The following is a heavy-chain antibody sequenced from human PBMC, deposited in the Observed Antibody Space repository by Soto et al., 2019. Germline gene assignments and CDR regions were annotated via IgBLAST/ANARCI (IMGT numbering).Heavy chain of an antibody. J-gene: IGHJ4*02. CDR1: GFTFSSYA. CDR3: AHNKESYYDSSGSV. CDR2: ISGSRGNT. D-gene: IGHD3-22*01. V-gene: IGHV3-23*01. Sequence: PXGSLTLSCAASGFTFSSYAMSWVRQTPGKGLELVSSISGSRGNTYYADSVKGRFTISRDNSKNTLYLQMNSLRAEDTAVYHCAHNKESYYDSSGSVWGQGTLVTVSS.